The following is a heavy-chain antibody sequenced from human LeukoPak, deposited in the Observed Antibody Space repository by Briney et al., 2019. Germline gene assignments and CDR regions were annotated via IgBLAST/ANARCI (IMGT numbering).Heavy chain of an antibody. CDR3: ASLVAAAGY. CDR2: IYYSGST. V-gene: IGHV4-39*01. D-gene: IGHD6-13*01. CDR1: GGSISSSSYY. Sequence: PSETLSLTCTVSGGSISSSSYYWGWIRQPPGKGLEWIGSIYYSGSTYYNPSLKSRVTISVDTSKNQFSLKLSSVTAADTAVYYCASLVAAAGYWGQGTLVTVSS. J-gene: IGHJ4*02.